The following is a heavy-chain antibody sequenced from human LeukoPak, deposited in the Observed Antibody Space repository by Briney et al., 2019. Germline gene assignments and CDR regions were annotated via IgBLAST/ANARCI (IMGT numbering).Heavy chain of an antibody. J-gene: IGHJ4*02. D-gene: IGHD3-22*01. Sequence: HPGRSLRLSCAASGFTFSSYAMHWVRQAPGKGLEWVAVISYDGSNKYYADSVKGRFTISRDNSKNTLYLQMNSLRAEDTAVYYCARDGHDSSGLFDYWGQGTLVTVSS. V-gene: IGHV3-30-3*01. CDR3: ARDGHDSSGLFDY. CDR2: ISYDGSNK. CDR1: GFTFSSYA.